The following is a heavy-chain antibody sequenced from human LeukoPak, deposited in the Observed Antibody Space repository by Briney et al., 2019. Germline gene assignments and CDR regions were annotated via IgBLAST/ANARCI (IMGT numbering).Heavy chain of an antibody. Sequence: GGSLRLSCVASGFTFGKYWMSWVRQAPGKGLEWVANIKLDGSEKNYVDSVKGRFTISRDNTKNSLYLQMNSLRVEDTAVFYCARDYGDEFDYWGQGTLVTVSS. V-gene: IGHV3-7*03. CDR2: IKLDGSEK. D-gene: IGHD4-17*01. CDR3: ARDYGDEFDY. CDR1: GFTFGKYW. J-gene: IGHJ4*02.